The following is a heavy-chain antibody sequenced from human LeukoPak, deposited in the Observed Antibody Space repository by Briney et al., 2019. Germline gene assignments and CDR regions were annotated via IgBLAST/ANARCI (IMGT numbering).Heavy chain of an antibody. CDR3: AKEMVSGSYQFDC. CDR1: GFTFSTYA. D-gene: IGHD1-26*01. Sequence: GGSLRLSCAASGFTFSTYAMSWVRQAPGKGLEWVSGISGSGGSTNYADSVKGRFTISRDNSKNTVYLQMNSLRVEDTAVYYCAKEMVSGSYQFDCWGQGTPVTVSS. CDR2: ISGSGGST. J-gene: IGHJ4*02. V-gene: IGHV3-23*01.